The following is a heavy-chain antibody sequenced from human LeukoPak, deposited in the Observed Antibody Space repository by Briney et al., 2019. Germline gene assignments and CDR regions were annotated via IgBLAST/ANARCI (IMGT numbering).Heavy chain of an antibody. Sequence: GGSLRLSCSASGFTFRDYSMNWVRQAPGKGPECVSYISPTSSNIFYVDSVKGRFTISRDNAKNSLYLQMNSLRAEDTAVYYCARDVRYGDYAGWFDPWGQGTLVTVSS. J-gene: IGHJ5*02. V-gene: IGHV3-48*04. CDR2: ISPTSSNI. CDR3: ARDVRYGDYAGWFDP. CDR1: GFTFRDYS. D-gene: IGHD4-17*01.